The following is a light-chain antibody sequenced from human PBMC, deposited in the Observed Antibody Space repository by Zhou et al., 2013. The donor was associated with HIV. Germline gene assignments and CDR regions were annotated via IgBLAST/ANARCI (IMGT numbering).Light chain of an antibody. V-gene: IGKV1-39*01. J-gene: IGKJ1*01. CDR3: QQSYSTSRGTWT. CDR2: AAT. CDR1: QAIGKD. Sequence: IQMTQSPSSLSASVGDRVMITCRASQAIGKDVSWYQKKPGEAPMLLIYAATSLQGGVPSRFSGSGSGTHFTLTISSLQPEDFATYYCQQSYSTSRGTWTFGQGTKVEIK.